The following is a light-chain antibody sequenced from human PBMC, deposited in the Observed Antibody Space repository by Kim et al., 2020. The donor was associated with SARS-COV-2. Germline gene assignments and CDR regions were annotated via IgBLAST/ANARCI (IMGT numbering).Light chain of an antibody. V-gene: IGLV9-49*01. Sequence: QPVLTQPLSASASLGASVTLTCTLSSGYSNYKVDWYQQRPGKGPRFVMRVGTGGIVGSKGDGIPDCFSVLGSGLNRYLTIKNIQEEDESDYHCGADHGSGSNFVYVFGTGTKVTVL. CDR2: VGTGGIVG. CDR3: GADHGSGSNFVYV. CDR1: SGYSNYK. J-gene: IGLJ1*01.